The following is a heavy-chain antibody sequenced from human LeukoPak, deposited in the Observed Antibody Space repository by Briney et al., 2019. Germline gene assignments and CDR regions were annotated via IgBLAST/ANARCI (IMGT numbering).Heavy chain of an antibody. CDR3: AKDQRSQAAVAGLIPFDY. D-gene: IGHD6-19*01. J-gene: IGHJ4*02. V-gene: IGHV3-30*02. Sequence: GGSLRLSSAASGFTFSSYGMHWVRQAPGKGLEWVAFIRYDGRNKYYADSVKGRFTISRDNSKNTLYLQMNSLRAEDTAVYYCAKDQRSQAAVAGLIPFDYWGQGTLVTVSS. CDR2: IRYDGRNK. CDR1: GFTFSSYG.